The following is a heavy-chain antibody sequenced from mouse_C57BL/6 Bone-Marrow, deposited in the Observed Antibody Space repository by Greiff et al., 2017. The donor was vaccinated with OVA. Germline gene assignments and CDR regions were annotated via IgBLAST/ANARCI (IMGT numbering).Heavy chain of an antibody. D-gene: IGHD2-14*01. CDR3: ASGYGND. V-gene: IGHV3-6*01. CDR1: GYSITSGYY. Sequence: VQLKESGPGLVKPSQSLSLTCSVTGYSITSGYYWNWIRQFPGNKLEWMGYISYDGSNHYNPSLKNRISITRDTSKNQFFLKLNSVTTEDTATYYCASGYGNDWGQGTTLTVSA. CDR2: ISYDGSN. J-gene: IGHJ2*01.